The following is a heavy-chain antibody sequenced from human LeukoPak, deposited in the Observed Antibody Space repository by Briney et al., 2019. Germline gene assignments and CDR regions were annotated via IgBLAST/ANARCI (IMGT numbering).Heavy chain of an antibody. Sequence: SETLSLTCTVCGVSVSSTNYYWPWIRQPAGKGLEWIGRIYTTGSPSYSPSLKSRATISVDTSTNQFSLKLTSVSAADTAVYYCARDRGITTARGVPSWFDPWGQGILVTVSS. CDR2: IYTTGSP. CDR1: GVSVSSTNYY. D-gene: IGHD3-10*01. V-gene: IGHV4-61*02. CDR3: ARDRGITTARGVPSWFDP. J-gene: IGHJ5*02.